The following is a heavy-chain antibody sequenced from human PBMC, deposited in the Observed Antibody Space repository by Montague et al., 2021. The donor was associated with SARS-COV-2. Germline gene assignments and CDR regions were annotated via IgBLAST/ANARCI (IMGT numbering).Heavy chain of an antibody. D-gene: IGHD6-13*01. V-gene: IGHV4-39*01. CDR1: GGSISSSSYY. CDR3: ARKELKYSSIWSTGGNWCDH. J-gene: IGHJ5*02. CDR2: IYYSGST. Sequence: SETLSLTCTVSGGSISSSSYYWGWIRQPPGKGLEWIGSIYYSGSTYYNPSLKSRVTISVDTSKNQFSLKLSSVTAADTAVYYCARKELKYSSIWSTGGNWCDHWGQGTLVTVSS.